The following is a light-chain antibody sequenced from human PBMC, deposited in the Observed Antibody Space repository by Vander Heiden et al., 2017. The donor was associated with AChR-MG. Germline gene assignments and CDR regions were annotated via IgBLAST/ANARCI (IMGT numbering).Light chain of an antibody. J-gene: IGLJ2*01. CDR2: EVT. CDR3: CSYAGSSTVI. Sequence: QSALTQPAPVPGPPGQSITISCPGANSDVGTYHLVSWYQQHPGKVPKLMIYEVTKRPSGVSNRFSGSKSGSTASLTISGLQAEDEAAYYCCSYAGSSTVIFGGGTKLTVL. CDR1: NSDVGTYHL. V-gene: IGLV2-23*02.